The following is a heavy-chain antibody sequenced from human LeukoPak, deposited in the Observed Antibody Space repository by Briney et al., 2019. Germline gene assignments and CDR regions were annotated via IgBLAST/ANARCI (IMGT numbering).Heavy chain of an antibody. J-gene: IGHJ4*02. CDR2: INAGNGNT. CDR1: GYTFTNYA. Sequence: ASVKVSCKASGYTFTNYAMQWVRQAPGQRLEWMGWINAGNGNTRYSQRLQGRVTITRDTSASTAYMEVTSLRSEDTAVYYCARGIWSRTVSSYYFDYWGQGTLVTVSS. CDR3: ARGIWSRTVSSYYFDY. V-gene: IGHV1-3*01. D-gene: IGHD3-3*01.